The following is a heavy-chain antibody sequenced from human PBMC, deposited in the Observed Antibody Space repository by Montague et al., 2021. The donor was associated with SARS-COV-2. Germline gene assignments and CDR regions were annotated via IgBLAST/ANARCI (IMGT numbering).Heavy chain of an antibody. Sequence: TLSLTCTVSGGSISSSNYYWSWIRQHPGKGLECIGNIYYSGSTFYNPSLKSRLTISVDTSKNRFSLKLMSVTAADTAMYFCASQSCCYYNYFDLWGQGTLVTVSS. CDR2: IYYSGST. V-gene: IGHV4-31*03. D-gene: IGHD1-26*01. CDR1: GGSISSSNYY. J-gene: IGHJ4*02. CDR3: ASQSCCYYNYFDL.